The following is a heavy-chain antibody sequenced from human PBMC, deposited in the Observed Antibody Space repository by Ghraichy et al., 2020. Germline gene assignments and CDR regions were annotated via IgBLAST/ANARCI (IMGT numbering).Heavy chain of an antibody. V-gene: IGHV5-10-1*01. D-gene: IGHD2-15*01. CDR3: ARDRGYCSGGSCPYFDY. CDR1: GYSFTSYW. J-gene: IGHJ4*02. CDR2: IDPSDSYT. Sequence: GESLNISCKGSGYSFTSYWINWVRQMPGKGLEWMGRIDPSDSYTNYSPSFQGHVTISAVKSISTAYLQWSSLKASDTAIYYCARDRGYCSGGSCPYFDYWGQGTLVTVSS.